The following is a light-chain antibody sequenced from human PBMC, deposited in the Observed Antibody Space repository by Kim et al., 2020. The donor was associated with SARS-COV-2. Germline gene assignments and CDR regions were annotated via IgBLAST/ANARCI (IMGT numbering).Light chain of an antibody. J-gene: IGKJ4*01. CDR3: QQYNDWPLLT. CDR1: HSVSNN. V-gene: IGKV3-15*01. Sequence: IVLTQSPATLSVSPGERVTLSCRASHSVSNNLAWYQQRPGQAPRLLIYGASTRATDISARFSGSGSGTEFTLTIRSLQCEDLAVYYCQQYNDWPLLTFGGGTKVDIK. CDR2: GAS.